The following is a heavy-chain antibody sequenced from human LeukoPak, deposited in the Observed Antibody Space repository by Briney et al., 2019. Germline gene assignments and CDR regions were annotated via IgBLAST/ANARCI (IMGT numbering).Heavy chain of an antibody. Sequence: GGSLRLSCAASGFTFRYYWMGWVRQAPGMGLEWVANLKQDGTVKYYADSVEGRFTISRDNDKNSLYLQMDSLTADDTAFYYCVRTEGFDPWGQGTLVTVSS. J-gene: IGHJ5*02. CDR2: LKQDGTVK. CDR3: VRTEGFDP. V-gene: IGHV3-7*01. CDR1: GFTFRYYW.